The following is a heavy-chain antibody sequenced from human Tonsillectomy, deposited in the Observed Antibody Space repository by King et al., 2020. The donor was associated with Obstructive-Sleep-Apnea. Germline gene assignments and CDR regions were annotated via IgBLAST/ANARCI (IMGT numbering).Heavy chain of an antibody. J-gene: IGHJ4*02. Sequence: VQLVVSGAEVKKPGESLKISCQGSGYSFTSYWIGWVRQMPGKGLEWMGISYSCEFDTRYSPSFQGQGTIPADTSILTAYLQWSSLKASDTAMYYCARRGGGGDYWGQGTLVTVSS. D-gene: IGHD3-10*01. CDR2: SYSCEFDT. V-gene: IGHV5-51*01. CDR3: ARRGGGGDY. CDR1: GYSFTSYW.